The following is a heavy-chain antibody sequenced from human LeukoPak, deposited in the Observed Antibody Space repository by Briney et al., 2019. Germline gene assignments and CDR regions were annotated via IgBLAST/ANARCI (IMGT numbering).Heavy chain of an antibody. D-gene: IGHD2-2*01. CDR2: IYYTGST. V-gene: IGHV4-59*08. CDR3: ARGRDIVVPAAAFPYFYYYFMDV. CDR1: GDSISSYY. J-gene: IGHJ6*03. Sequence: PSETLSLTCTVSGDSISSYYWSWIRQPPGKGLEWIGYIYYTGSTNYNPSLKSRVTISVDASKNQFSLKLRSVTAADTAVYYCARGRDIVVPAAAFPYFYYYFMDVWGKGTTVTVSS.